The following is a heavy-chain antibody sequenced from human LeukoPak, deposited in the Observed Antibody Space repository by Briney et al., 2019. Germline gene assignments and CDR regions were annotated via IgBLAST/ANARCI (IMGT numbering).Heavy chain of an antibody. CDR2: ISYDGSNK. CDR1: GFTFSSYG. V-gene: IGHV3-30*03. D-gene: IGHD3-9*01. Sequence: QAGRSLRLSCAASGFTFSSYGMHWVRQAPGKGLEWVAVISYDGSNKYYADSVKGRFTISRDNSKNTLYLQMNSLRAEDTAVYYCARDRGRYFGAYFDYWGQGTLVTVSS. CDR3: ARDRGRYFGAYFDY. J-gene: IGHJ4*02.